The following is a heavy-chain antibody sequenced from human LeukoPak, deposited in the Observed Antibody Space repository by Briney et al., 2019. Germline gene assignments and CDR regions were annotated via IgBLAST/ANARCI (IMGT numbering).Heavy chain of an antibody. CDR3: ARSEINDYMNY. Sequence: TSETLSLTCTVSGGSISSYYWSWIRQPPGKGLEWIGYIYYSGSTNYNPSLKSRVTISVDTSKNQFSLKMTSVTAADTAFYFCARSEINDYMNYWGQGMPVTVSS. CDR1: GGSISSYY. V-gene: IGHV4-59*08. CDR2: IYYSGST. D-gene: IGHD4-11*01. J-gene: IGHJ4*02.